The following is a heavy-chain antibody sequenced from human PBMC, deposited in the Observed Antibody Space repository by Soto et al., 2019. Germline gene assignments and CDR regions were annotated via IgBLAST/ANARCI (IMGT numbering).Heavy chain of an antibody. CDR1: GYTFTSYA. Sequence: GGPVKVSCKASGYTFTSYAMHWVRQAPGQRLEWMGWINAGNGNTKYSQKFQGRVTITRDTSASTAYMELSSLRSEDTAVYYCARDGGWFISYFDYWGQGTLVTVS. D-gene: IGHD3-16*01. J-gene: IGHJ4*02. CDR3: ARDGGWFISYFDY. V-gene: IGHV1-3*01. CDR2: INAGNGNT.